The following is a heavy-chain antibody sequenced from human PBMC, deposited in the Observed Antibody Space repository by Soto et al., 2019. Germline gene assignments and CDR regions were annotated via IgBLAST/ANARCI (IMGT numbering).Heavy chain of an antibody. Sequence: RASVKVSCKASGYTFTNSYMHWVRQAPGQGLEWMGIINPSGGSPTYAQKFQGRITMTTDTSTSTVYMELNSLRSEDTAVYYCARERDFGELSYDYWGQGTLVTVSS. CDR2: INPSGGSP. CDR3: ARERDFGELSYDY. V-gene: IGHV1-46*01. CDR1: GYTFTNSY. D-gene: IGHD3-10*01. J-gene: IGHJ4*02.